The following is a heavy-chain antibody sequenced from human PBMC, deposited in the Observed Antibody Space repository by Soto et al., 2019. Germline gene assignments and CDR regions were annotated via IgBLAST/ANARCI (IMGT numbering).Heavy chain of an antibody. D-gene: IGHD3-3*01. CDR1: GYTLSNYL. V-gene: IGHV1-18*01. Sequence: ASVKLSCKGSGYTLSNYLISWLRQAPRQGLEWMGWSSTYNGNTKYAKKFQGRVTMTTDTSTSTAYMELRSLRSDDTAVYYCVRDHHDFSSDYHYYHMDVWGKGTTVTVSS. CDR2: SSTYNGNT. J-gene: IGHJ6*03. CDR3: VRDHHDFSSDYHYYHMDV.